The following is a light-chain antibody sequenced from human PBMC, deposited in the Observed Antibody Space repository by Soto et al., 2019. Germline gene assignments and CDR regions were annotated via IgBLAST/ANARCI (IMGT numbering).Light chain of an antibody. V-gene: IGLV2-23*01. Sequence: QSVLTQPASVSGSPGQSITISCTGTFSDVGSYNLVSWYLQHPGKAPKLMIYEDTKRPSGVSNRFSGSKSGYTASLTISGLQAEDEADYYCCSYAGSSTVVFGGGTKVTVL. CDR1: FSDVGSYNL. J-gene: IGLJ2*01. CDR2: EDT. CDR3: CSYAGSSTVV.